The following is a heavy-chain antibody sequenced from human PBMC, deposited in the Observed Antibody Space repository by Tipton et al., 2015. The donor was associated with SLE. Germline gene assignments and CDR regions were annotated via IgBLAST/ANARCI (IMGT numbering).Heavy chain of an antibody. J-gene: IGHJ4*02. CDR1: GFTFSSYA. CDR2: ISYDGSNK. V-gene: IGHV3-30*04. D-gene: IGHD2-8*02. CDR3: AKGGSGGLYFDF. Sequence: SLRLSCAASGFTFSSYAMHWVRQAPGKGLEWVAVISYDGSNKYYADPVKGRFTISRDDSKKTLYLHMNSLRVEDTAVYYCAKGGSGGLYFDFWGQGTLVTVSS.